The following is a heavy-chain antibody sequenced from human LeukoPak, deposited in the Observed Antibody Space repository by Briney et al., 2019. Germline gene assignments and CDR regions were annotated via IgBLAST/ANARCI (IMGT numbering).Heavy chain of an antibody. Sequence: GGSLRLSCAVSGFTISGNYMSWVRQAPGKGLEWVSLIYSGGTTYYADSVKGRFTISRDNSKNTLYLQMNSLRAEDTAVYYCAKEYSGYEVLFDYWGQGTLVTVSS. CDR1: GFTISGNY. CDR2: IYSGGTT. CDR3: AKEYSGYEVLFDY. D-gene: IGHD5-12*01. V-gene: IGHV3-53*01. J-gene: IGHJ4*02.